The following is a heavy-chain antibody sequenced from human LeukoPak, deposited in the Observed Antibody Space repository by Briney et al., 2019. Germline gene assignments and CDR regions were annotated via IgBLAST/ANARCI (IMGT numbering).Heavy chain of an antibody. D-gene: IGHD3-16*02. CDR1: GFSFTTYW. J-gene: IGHJ4*02. CDR3: ARDPGDYVWGSYRHFDY. Sequence: GGSLRLSCAASGFSFTTYWMGWVRQAPGKGLEWVAIISRTSESIFYADSLKGRFTISRDNAKNSLYLQMNSLRAEDTAVYYCARDPGDYVWGSYRHFDYWGQGTLVTVSS. V-gene: IGHV3-21*01. CDR2: ISRTSESI.